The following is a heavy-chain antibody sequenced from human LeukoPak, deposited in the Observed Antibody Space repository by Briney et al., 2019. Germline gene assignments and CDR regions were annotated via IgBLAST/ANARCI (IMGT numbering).Heavy chain of an antibody. D-gene: IGHD3-3*01. V-gene: IGHV3-48*01. CDR3: ARGTDTIYSWFDP. J-gene: IGHJ5*02. CDR2: ISSSSSSM. Sequence: GGSLRLSCAASGFTFSSYGMNWVRQAPGKWLEWVSYISSSSSSMYYADSVKGRFTISRDNAKNSLYLQMNSLRAEDTAVYYCARGTDTIYSWFDPWGQGTLVTVSS. CDR1: GFTFSSYG.